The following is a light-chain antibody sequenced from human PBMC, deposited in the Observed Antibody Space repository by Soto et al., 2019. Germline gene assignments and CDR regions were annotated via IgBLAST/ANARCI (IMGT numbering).Light chain of an antibody. CDR1: KLGHKY. J-gene: IGLJ2*01. CDR2: QDS. Sequence: SYELTQPPSVSVSPGQTASITCSGDKLGHKYACWYQQKPDQSPVLVIYQDSKRPSGIPERFSGSNSGNTATLTISGTQAMDEADYYCQAWDSSTVVFGGGTKLTVL. V-gene: IGLV3-1*01. CDR3: QAWDSSTVV.